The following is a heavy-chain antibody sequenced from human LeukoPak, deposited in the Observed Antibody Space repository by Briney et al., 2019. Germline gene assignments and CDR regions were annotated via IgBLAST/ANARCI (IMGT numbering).Heavy chain of an antibody. CDR2: IYTSGST. J-gene: IGHJ4*02. V-gene: IGHV4-61*02. CDR1: GGSISSGSYY. CDR3: ARDSGLAPAGIGY. Sequence: SETLSLTCTVSGGSISSGSYYWSWIRQPAGKGLGWIGRIYTSGSTNYNPSLKSRVTISVDTSKNQFSLKLSSVTAADTAVYYCARDSGLAPAGIGYWGQGTLVTVSS. D-gene: IGHD6-13*01.